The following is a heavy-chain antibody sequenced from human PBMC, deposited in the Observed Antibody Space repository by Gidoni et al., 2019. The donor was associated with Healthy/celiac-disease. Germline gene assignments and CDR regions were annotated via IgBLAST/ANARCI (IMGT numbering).Heavy chain of an antibody. CDR1: GYTFTRDY. V-gene: IGHV1-46*01. CDR3: ARVKFPEYCSSTSCYLDYYYGMDV. D-gene: IGHD2-2*01. Sequence: QVQLVQSGAEVKKPGASVKVSCKASGYTFTRDYMHWVRQAPGQGLEWMGIINPSGGSTSYAQKFQGRVTMTRDTSTSTVYMELSSLRSEDTAVYYCARVKFPEYCSSTSCYLDYYYGMDVWGQGTTVTVSS. J-gene: IGHJ6*02. CDR2: INPSGGST.